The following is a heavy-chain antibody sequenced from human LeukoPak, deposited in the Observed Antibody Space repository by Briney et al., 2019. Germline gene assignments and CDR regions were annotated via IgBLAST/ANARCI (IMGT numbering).Heavy chain of an antibody. CDR1: GYTFTSYA. J-gene: IGHJ4*02. Sequence: ASAKVSCKASGYTFTSYAMNWVRQTPGQGLEWMGWINTNTGNPTYAQGFTGRFVFSLDTSVSTAYLQISSLKAEDTAVYYCARTYGGSGWSRFDYWGQGTLVTVSS. D-gene: IGHD6-19*01. CDR3: ARTYGGSGWSRFDY. V-gene: IGHV7-4-1*02. CDR2: INTNTGNP.